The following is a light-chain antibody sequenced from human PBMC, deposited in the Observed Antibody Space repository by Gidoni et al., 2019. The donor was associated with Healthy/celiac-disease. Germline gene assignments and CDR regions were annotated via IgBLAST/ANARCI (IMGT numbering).Light chain of an antibody. CDR1: SSNIGSNY. CDR2: SNN. V-gene: IGLV1-47*02. CDR3: AAWDDSLSGWV. J-gene: IGLJ3*02. Sequence: QSVLTQPPSASGTPGQGVTISCSGSSSNIGSNYVYWYQQLPGTAPKLLIYSNNQRPSGVPDRFSGSKSGTSASLAISGLRSEDEADYYCAAWDDSLSGWVFGGGTKLTV.